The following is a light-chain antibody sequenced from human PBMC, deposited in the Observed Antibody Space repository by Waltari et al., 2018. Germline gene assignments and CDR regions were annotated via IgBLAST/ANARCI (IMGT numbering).Light chain of an antibody. V-gene: IGLV1-40*01. CDR1: TSNIGAGHD. CDR3: QSFDNMLSGGVV. J-gene: IGLJ2*01. CDR2: GNN. Sequence: QSVLTQPPSVSGTPGQRVTISCSGSTSNIGAGHDVHWYQHLPGTAPKLRIDGNNNRPSGVPDRFSGSKSGTSASLAITGLQADDEADYFCQSFDNMLSGGVVFGGGTKLAVL.